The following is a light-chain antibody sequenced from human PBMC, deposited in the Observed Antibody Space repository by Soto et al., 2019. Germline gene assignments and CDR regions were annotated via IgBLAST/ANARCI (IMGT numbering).Light chain of an antibody. CDR3: GTWASRLNVWV. J-gene: IGLJ3*02. Sequence: QSVLTQPPSVSAAPGQKVIISCSGSSSNIGNGYVSWYQKPPGTVPKLLMYEGNKRPSGIPDRFSGSRSGTSATLGITGLQTGDEADYYCGTWASRLNVWVFGGGTKLTVL. CDR2: EGN. V-gene: IGLV1-51*02. CDR1: SSNIGNGY.